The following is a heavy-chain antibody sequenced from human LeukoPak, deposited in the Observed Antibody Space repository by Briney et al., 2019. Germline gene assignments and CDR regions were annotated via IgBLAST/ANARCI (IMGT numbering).Heavy chain of an antibody. Sequence: SETLSLTCAVYGGSFSGYYWSWIRQPPGKGLEWIGEINHSGSTNYNPSLKSRVTISVDTSKNQFSLKLSSVTAADTAVYYCARGPRGGSSSSSLDYWGQGTLVTVSS. CDR2: INHSGST. J-gene: IGHJ4*02. CDR1: GGSFSGYY. D-gene: IGHD6-6*01. CDR3: ARGPRGGSSSSSLDY. V-gene: IGHV4-34*01.